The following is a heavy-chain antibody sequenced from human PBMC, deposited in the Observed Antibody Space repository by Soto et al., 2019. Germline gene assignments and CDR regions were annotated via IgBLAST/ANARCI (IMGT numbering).Heavy chain of an antibody. J-gene: IGHJ6*02. D-gene: IGHD1-26*01. CDR3: AKLPQWVAKGCMDV. CDR2: ISNDGIKK. V-gene: IGHV3-30*18. CDR1: GFTFSDYG. Sequence: GGSLRLSCAASGFTFSDYGVHWVRQAPGKGLEWVAVISNDGIKKNYGESAKGRFTISRDNSKNTLYLQMNSLRTEDTAVYYCAKLPQWVAKGCMDVWCQALTVTVSS.